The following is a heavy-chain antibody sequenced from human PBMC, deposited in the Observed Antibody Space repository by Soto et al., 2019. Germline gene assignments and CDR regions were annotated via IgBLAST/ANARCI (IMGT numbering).Heavy chain of an antibody. CDR2: IYYSGST. Sequence: QLQLQESGPGLVKPSETLSLTCTVSGGSISSSSYYWGWIRQPPGKGLEWIGSIYYSGSTYYNRSLKSRVTISVDTSKNQFSLKLSSVTAADTAVYYCARQAYSSSPYYYYGMDVWGQGTTVTVSS. J-gene: IGHJ6*02. CDR3: ARQAYSSSPYYYYGMDV. V-gene: IGHV4-39*01. CDR1: GGSISSSSYY. D-gene: IGHD6-6*01.